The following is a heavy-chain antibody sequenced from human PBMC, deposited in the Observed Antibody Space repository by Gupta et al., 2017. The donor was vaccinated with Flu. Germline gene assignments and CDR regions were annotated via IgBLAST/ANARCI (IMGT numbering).Heavy chain of an antibody. J-gene: IGHJ4*02. V-gene: IGHV3-21*01. D-gene: IGHD3-16*02. CDR3: ARDPVTFGGVIAPDY. Sequence: SYSMNWVRQAPGKGLEWVSSISSSSSYIYYADSVKGRFTISRDNAKNSLYLQMNSLRAEDTAVYYCARDPVTFGGVIAPDYWGQGTLVTVSS. CDR2: ISSSSSYI. CDR1: SYS.